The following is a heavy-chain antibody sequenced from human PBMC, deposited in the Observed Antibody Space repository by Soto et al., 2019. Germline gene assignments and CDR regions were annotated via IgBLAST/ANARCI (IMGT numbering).Heavy chain of an antibody. Sequence: SQTLSLTSAISGDSVSTNSAAWNSIRQSPSRGLEWLGRTYYRSKWYKEYAASVKSRITINPDTSKNQFSLQLNFVSPEDTAVYYCARTVGWLDPWGQGSLVTVSS. CDR1: GDSVSTNSAA. CDR2: TYYRSKWYK. V-gene: IGHV6-1*01. CDR3: ARTVGWLDP. J-gene: IGHJ5*02. D-gene: IGHD1-26*01.